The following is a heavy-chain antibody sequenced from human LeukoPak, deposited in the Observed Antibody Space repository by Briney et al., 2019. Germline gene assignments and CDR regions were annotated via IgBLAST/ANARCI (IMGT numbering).Heavy chain of an antibody. Sequence: GESLKISCQGSGYSFTSYWIGWVRQMPGKGLEWMGIIYPGDSDTRYSPSFQGQVTISADKSISTAYLQWSSLKASDTAMYYCAGHDGYGDYEEVSFDYWGQGTLVTVSS. D-gene: IGHD4-17*01. CDR1: GYSFTSYW. J-gene: IGHJ4*02. CDR2: IYPGDSDT. V-gene: IGHV5-51*01. CDR3: AGHDGYGDYEEVSFDY.